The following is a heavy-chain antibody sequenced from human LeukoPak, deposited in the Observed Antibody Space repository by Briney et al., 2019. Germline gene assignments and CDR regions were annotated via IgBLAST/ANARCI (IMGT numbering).Heavy chain of an antibody. CDR3: AKGGPAGWYGVSTDAFDI. CDR2: ISGSGGST. D-gene: IGHD6-19*01. V-gene: IGHV3-23*01. J-gene: IGHJ3*02. Sequence: GGSLRLSCAASGFTFSSYAMSWVRQAPGEGVEWVSAISGSGGSTYYADSVKGRFTISRDNSKNTLYLQMNSLRAEDTAVYYCAKGGPAGWYGVSTDAFDIWGQGTMVTVSS. CDR1: GFTFSSYA.